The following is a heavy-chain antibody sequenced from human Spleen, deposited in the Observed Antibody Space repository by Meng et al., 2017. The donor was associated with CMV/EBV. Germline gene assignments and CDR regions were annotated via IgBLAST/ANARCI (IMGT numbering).Heavy chain of an antibody. CDR2: ITSSSSTI. Sequence: GESLKISCAASGFTFSSYSMNWVRQAPGKGLEWISYITSSSSTIYYADSVKGRFTISRDNAKNSLYLQMNSLRAEDTAVYYCARDFPFYSKGAFDIWGQGTMVTVSS. V-gene: IGHV3-48*04. D-gene: IGHD4-11*01. CDR3: ARDFPFYSKGAFDI. CDR1: GFTFSSYS. J-gene: IGHJ3*02.